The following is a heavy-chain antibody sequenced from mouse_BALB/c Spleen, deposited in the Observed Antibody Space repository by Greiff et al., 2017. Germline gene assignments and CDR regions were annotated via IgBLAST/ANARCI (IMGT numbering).Heavy chain of an antibody. J-gene: IGHJ2*01. CDR2: ISSGGST. CDR3: ARDYYGSSYVGFDY. V-gene: IGHV5-6-5*01. CDR1: GFTFSSYA. D-gene: IGHD1-1*01. Sequence: DVKLVESGGGLVKPGGSLKLSCAASGFTFSSYAMSWVRQTPEKRLEWVASISSGGSTYYPDSVKGRFTISRDNARNILYLQMSSLRSEDTAMYYCARDYYGSSYVGFDYWGQGTTLTVSS.